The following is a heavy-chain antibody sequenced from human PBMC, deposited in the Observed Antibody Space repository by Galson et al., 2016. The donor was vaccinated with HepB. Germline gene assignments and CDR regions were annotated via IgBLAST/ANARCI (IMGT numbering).Heavy chain of an antibody. J-gene: IGHJ4*02. Sequence: CAISGDSVSSYTGVWNWIRQSPSRGLEWLGRTYYRSQWYYHYAESVKGRITIYPDTSRNHFSLRLTSVTPEDTAVYYCARDSPGNSFFDYWSQCTLVTVSS. V-gene: IGHV6-1*01. CDR2: TYYRSQWYY. D-gene: IGHD4-23*01. CDR3: ARDSPGNSFFDY. CDR1: GDSVSSYTGV.